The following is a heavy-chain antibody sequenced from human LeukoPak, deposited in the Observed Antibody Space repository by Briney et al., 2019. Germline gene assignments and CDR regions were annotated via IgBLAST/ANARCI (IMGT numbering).Heavy chain of an antibody. CDR1: GYTFTSYG. CDR2: ISAYNGNT. Sequence: ASVKVSFKASGYTFTSYGISWVRPAPGQGLEWMGWISAYNGNTNYAQKLQGRVTMTTDTSTSTAYMELRSLRSDDTAVYYCARGITMVRGVDHNWFDPWGQGTLVTVSS. CDR3: ARGITMVRGVDHNWFDP. D-gene: IGHD3-10*01. J-gene: IGHJ5*02. V-gene: IGHV1-18*04.